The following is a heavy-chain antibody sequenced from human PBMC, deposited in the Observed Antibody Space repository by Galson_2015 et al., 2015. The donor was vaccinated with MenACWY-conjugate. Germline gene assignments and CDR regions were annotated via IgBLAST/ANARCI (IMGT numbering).Heavy chain of an antibody. CDR3: VKDVYMDV. J-gene: IGHJ6*03. CDR1: GFTFRQYA. Sequence: SLRLSCAVSGFTFRQYAMSWVRQAPGTGLEWVAIISDSGAATHYIDSAKGRFAISRDNSKNTLYLQMSRLRAEDTALYYCVKDVYMDVWGKGTTVSVSS. V-gene: IGHV3-23*01. CDR2: ISDSGAAT.